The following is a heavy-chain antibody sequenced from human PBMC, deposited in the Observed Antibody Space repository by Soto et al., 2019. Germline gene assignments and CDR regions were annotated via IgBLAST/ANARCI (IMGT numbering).Heavy chain of an antibody. D-gene: IGHD5-12*01. V-gene: IGHV4-30-4*01. CDR3: ARVIVADRYYYYGMDV. J-gene: IGHJ6*02. CDR1: GGSISSGDYY. Sequence: SETLSLTCTVSGGSISSGDYYWSWIRQPPGKGLEWIGYIYYSGSTYYNPSLKSRVTISVDTSKNQFSLKLSSVTAADTAVYYCARVIVADRYYYYGMDVWGQGTTVTVSS. CDR2: IYYSGST.